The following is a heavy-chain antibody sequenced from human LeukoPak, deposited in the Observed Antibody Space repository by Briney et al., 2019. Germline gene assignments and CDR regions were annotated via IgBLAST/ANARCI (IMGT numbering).Heavy chain of an antibody. CDR1: GNTFTRYY. V-gene: IGHV1-69*06. Sequence: GASVKVSCKASGNTFTRYYMHWVGQAPGQGLEWMGGIIPIFDAANYAKKFQGRVTIIADKSTSTVYMELISLRSEDTAVYYCARANRGYYYDSSGYYQGIAFDIWGQGTMVTVSS. D-gene: IGHD3-22*01. J-gene: IGHJ3*02. CDR3: ARANRGYYYDSSGYYQGIAFDI. CDR2: IIPIFDAA.